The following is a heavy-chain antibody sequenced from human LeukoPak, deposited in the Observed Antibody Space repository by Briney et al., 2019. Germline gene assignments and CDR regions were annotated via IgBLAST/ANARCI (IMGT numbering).Heavy chain of an antibody. D-gene: IGHD6-13*01. CDR2: IIPIFGTA. J-gene: IGHJ6*03. Sequence: SVKVSCKASGGTFSSYAISWVRQAPGQGLEWMGGIIPIFGTANYAQKFQDRVTITADKSTSTAYLELSSLRSEDTAVYYCARVVGLTGYSSSWYSGYYYYMDVWGKGTTVTVSS. V-gene: IGHV1-69*06. CDR1: GGTFSSYA. CDR3: ARVVGLTGYSSSWYSGYYYYMDV.